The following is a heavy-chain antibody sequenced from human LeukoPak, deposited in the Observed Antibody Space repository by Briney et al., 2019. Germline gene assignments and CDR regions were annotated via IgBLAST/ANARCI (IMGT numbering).Heavy chain of an antibody. Sequence: GGSLRLSCAASGFTFSSYGMHWVRQAPGKGLEWVAVISYDGSNKYYADSVKGRFTISRDNSKNTLYLQMNSLRAEDTAVYYCAKDIRAVAGPNDAFDIWGQGTMVTVSS. CDR2: ISYDGSNK. D-gene: IGHD6-19*01. CDR1: GFTFSSYG. V-gene: IGHV3-30*18. J-gene: IGHJ3*02. CDR3: AKDIRAVAGPNDAFDI.